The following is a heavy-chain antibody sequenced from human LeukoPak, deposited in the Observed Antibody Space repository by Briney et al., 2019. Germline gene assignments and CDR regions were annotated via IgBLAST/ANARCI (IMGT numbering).Heavy chain of an antibody. V-gene: IGHV1-69-2*01. CDR3: VPDDYGDYWARF. D-gene: IGHD4-17*01. J-gene: IGHJ4*02. CDR2: VDPQTGET. Sequence: GASVNVSCKASVYIFTDYYMHWVQQAPGKGLEYMGRVDPQTGETIYAEKFQGRVTITADTSTDTAYMELTSLRPADPAVSFCVPDDYGDYWARFGGQGSL. CDR1: VYIFTDYY.